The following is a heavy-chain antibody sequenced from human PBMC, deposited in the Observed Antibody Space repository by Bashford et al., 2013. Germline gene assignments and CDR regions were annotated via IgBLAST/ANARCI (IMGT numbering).Heavy chain of an antibody. CDR2: SIIVEAP. Sequence: SGYVTGAGSASPXGRGWSGLGKSIIVEAPTTTRPSKSRVTISVDTSKNQFSLKLSSVTAADTAVYYCARGNYYDSSGYGYWGQGTLVTVSS. V-gene: IGHV4-34*01. J-gene: IGHJ4*02. CDR3: ARGNYYDSSGYGY. CDR1: SGYVT. D-gene: IGHD3-22*01.